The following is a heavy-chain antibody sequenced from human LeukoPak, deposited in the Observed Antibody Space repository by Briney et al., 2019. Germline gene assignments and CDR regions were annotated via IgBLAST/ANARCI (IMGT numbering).Heavy chain of an antibody. J-gene: IGHJ6*03. CDR2: IRITANSYAT. D-gene: IGHD1-1*01. CDR3: AREGGRVGWLRLEPGDYYYYMDV. V-gene: IGHV3-73*01. CDR1: GFTFSGSA. Sequence: GGSLRLSCAASGFTFSGSAMHWVRQASGKGLEWVGRIRITANSYATAYAASVKCRFTNSRDNVKNSLYLQMNSLRAEDTAVYYCAREGGRVGWLRLEPGDYYYYMDVWGKGTMVTVSS.